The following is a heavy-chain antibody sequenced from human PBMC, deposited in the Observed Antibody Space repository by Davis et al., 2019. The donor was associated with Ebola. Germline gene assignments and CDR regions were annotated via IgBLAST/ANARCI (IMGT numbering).Heavy chain of an antibody. Sequence: GESLKISCSASGFTFSSYAMHWVRQAPGKGLEYVSAISSNGGSTYYADSVKGRFTISRDNSKNTLYLQMSSLRAEDTAVYYCTRLMVYAKGLAEYYGMDVWGQGTTVTVSS. J-gene: IGHJ6*02. CDR2: ISSNGGST. D-gene: IGHD2-8*01. CDR1: GFTFSSYA. CDR3: TRLMVYAKGLAEYYGMDV. V-gene: IGHV3-64D*06.